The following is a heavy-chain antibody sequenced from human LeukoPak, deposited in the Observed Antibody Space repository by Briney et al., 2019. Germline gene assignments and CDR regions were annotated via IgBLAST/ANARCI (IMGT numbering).Heavy chain of an antibody. J-gene: IGHJ4*02. V-gene: IGHV3-23*01. CDR3: LRSGSYDSDFDY. Sequence: GGSLRLSCAASGFTFSSYAMSWVRQAPGKRLEWVSAISGSGGSTYYADSVKGRLTISRDNSKNTLYLQMNSLRAEDTAVYYCLRSGSYDSDFDYWGQGTLVTVSS. CDR1: GFTFSSYA. CDR2: ISGSGGST. D-gene: IGHD1-26*01.